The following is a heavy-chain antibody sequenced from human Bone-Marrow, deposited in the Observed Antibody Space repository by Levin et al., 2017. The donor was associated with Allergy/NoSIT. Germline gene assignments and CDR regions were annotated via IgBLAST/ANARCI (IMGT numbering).Heavy chain of an antibody. V-gene: IGHV3-48*02. Sequence: PGGSLRLSCAASGFTFSSYSMNWVRQAPGKGLEWVSYISSSSSTIYYADSVKGRFTISRDNAKNSLYLQMNSLRDEETTVGYCAGDSGRVVESHDRDYWGQGTLVTVA. J-gene: IGHJ4*02. D-gene: IGHD2-21*01. CDR2: ISSSSSTI. CDR3: AGDSGRVVESHDRDY. CDR1: GFTFSSYS.